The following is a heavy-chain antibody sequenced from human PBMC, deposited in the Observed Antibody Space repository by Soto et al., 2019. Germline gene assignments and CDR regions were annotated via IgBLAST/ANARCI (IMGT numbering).Heavy chain of an antibody. V-gene: IGHV3-23*01. CDR1: GFTFSSYA. CDR2: ISGSGGST. Sequence: PGGSLRLSCAASGFTFSSYAMSWVRQAPGKGLELVSSISGSGGSTYYVDSVKGRFTISRDNSKNTLYLQMNSLRAEDTSIYYCAKGDGEYSSSWTIDYWGQGTLVTVSS. CDR3: AKGDGEYSSSWTIDY. J-gene: IGHJ4*02. D-gene: IGHD6-13*01.